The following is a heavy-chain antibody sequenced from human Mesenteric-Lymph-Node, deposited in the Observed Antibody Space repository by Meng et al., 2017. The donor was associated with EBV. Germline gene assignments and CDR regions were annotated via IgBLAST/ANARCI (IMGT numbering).Heavy chain of an antibody. V-gene: IGHV4-34*01. CDR2: INHSGFS. J-gene: IGHJ4*02. Sequence: WGAGLVKPAEARSLNCAVYGGSFSGFYWTWIRQSPGRDLEWIGEINHSGFSKYNPSLKSRLTISLDTSKNQVSLTLGSVTAADTAVYYCARIRSIWGTYQNYYFDSWGQGTLVTVSS. CDR3: ARIRSIWGTYQNYYFDS. CDR1: GGSFSGFY. D-gene: IGHD3-16*02.